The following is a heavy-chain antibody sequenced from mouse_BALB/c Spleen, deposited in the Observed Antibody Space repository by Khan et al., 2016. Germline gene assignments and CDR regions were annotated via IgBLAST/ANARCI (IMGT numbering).Heavy chain of an antibody. CDR1: GDSITSGY. CDR3: ARSPNYDYFDY. Sequence: EVQLQESGPSLVKPSQTLSLTCSVTGDSITSGYWNWIRKFPGNKLEYMGYIKNSGSTYYNPSLKSRIPITRDTSKNQYDLPLNSVTTEDTATSYCARSPNYDYFDYWGQGTTLTVSS. D-gene: IGHD2-4*01. V-gene: IGHV3-8*02. J-gene: IGHJ2*01. CDR2: IKNSGST.